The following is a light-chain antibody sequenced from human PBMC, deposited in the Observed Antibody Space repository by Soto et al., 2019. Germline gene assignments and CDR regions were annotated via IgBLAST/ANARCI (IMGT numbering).Light chain of an antibody. Sequence: QSVLTQPASVSWSPGQSITISCTGTSSDVGGYDYVSWYQLHPGKAPKLMVFEVSNRPSGASYRFSGSKSGNTASLTISGLQAEDEADYFCSSYSISTAYLFGTGTKV. V-gene: IGLV2-14*01. CDR1: SSDVGGYDY. J-gene: IGLJ1*01. CDR3: SSYSISTAYL. CDR2: EVS.